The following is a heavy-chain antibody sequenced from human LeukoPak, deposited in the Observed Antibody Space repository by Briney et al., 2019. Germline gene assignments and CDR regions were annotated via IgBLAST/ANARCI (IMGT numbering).Heavy chain of an antibody. D-gene: IGHD6-19*01. CDR2: IRTKAYGGTT. CDR3: TRSAGYRSGWYHDY. V-gene: IGHV3-49*03. CDR1: GFKFRDYY. J-gene: IGHJ4*02. Sequence: GGSLRLSCAASGFKFRDYYMSWIRQAPGKGLEWVGFIRTKAYGGTTEYAASVKGRFTISRDDSKSIAYLQMNSLKTEDTAVYYCTRSAGYRSGWYHDYWGQGTLVTVSS.